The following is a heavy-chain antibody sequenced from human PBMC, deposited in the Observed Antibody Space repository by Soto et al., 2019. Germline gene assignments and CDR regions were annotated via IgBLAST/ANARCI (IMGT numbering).Heavy chain of an antibody. CDR1: GFTFSSYG. D-gene: IGHD3-10*01. V-gene: IGHV3-33*01. J-gene: IGHJ4*02. CDR3: ARGAGQHNTMVRGAKDY. Sequence: QVQLVESGGGVVQPGRSLRLSCAASGFTFSSYGMHWVRQAPGKGLEWVAVIWYDGSNKYYADSVKGRFTISRDNSKNPADPEKKKLGTEGKGVDFCARGAGQHNTMVRGAKDYWGQGTLVTVSS. CDR2: IWYDGSNK.